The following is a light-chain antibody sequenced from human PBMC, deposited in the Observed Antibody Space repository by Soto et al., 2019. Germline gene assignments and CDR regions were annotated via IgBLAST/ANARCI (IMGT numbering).Light chain of an antibody. Sequence: QPVLTQSPSASASLGASVKLTCTLSSGHSSYAIAWHQQQPEKGPRYLMKVNSDGSHNKGDGIPDRFSGSSSGAERYLTISSLQSEHEADYYCQTWGTGIRVFGGGTKVTVL. V-gene: IGLV4-69*01. J-gene: IGLJ3*02. CDR3: QTWGTGIRV. CDR1: SGHSSYA. CDR2: VNSDGSH.